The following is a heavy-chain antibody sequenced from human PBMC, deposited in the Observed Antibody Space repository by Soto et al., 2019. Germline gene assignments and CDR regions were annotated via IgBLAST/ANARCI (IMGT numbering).Heavy chain of an antibody. CDR2: ISYSGDST. CDR1: GFTFSSYS. Sequence: GGSLRLSCAASGFTFSSYSMNWVRQAPGKGLEWVSYISYSGDSTYYADSVKGRFTISRDNSKNTLYLQMDSLRVEDTAVYYCAKEAARSYYYSDYWGQGTQVTVSS. D-gene: IGHD2-15*01. J-gene: IGHJ4*02. CDR3: AKEAARSYYYSDY. V-gene: IGHV3-23*01.